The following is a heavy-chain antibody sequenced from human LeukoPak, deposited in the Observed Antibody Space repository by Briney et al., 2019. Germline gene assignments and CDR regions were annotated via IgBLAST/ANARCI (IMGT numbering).Heavy chain of an antibody. CDR3: ARDGWFGELFWFDP. Sequence: QTSQTLSLTCTVSGGSISSGDYYWSWIRQPPGKGLECIGYIYYSGSTYYNPSLKSRVTISVDTSKNQFSLKLSSVTAADTAVYYCARDGWFGELFWFDPWGQGTLVTVSS. CDR2: IYYSGST. CDR1: GGSISSGDYY. V-gene: IGHV4-30-4*01. D-gene: IGHD3-10*01. J-gene: IGHJ5*02.